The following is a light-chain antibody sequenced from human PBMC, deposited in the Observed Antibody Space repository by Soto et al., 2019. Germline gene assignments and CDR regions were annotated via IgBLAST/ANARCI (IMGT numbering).Light chain of an antibody. CDR3: QQYSAYRM. CDR1: QSISRK. V-gene: IGKV1-5*01. CDR2: DAS. J-gene: IGKJ1*01. Sequence: DTQMTQSPSTLSASVGDRVTITCRASQSISRKLAWYQQKPGKAPKVLIYDASSLGSGVPSRFSGSGTGIDVAHNISSLRPDDFATYDCQQYSAYRMFGLGTKVEIK.